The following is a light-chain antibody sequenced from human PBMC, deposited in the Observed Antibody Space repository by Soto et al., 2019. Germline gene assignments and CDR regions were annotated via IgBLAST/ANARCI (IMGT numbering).Light chain of an antibody. V-gene: IGKV1-39*01. Sequence: DIQMTQSPSSLSASVGDRVTVTCRASQSISTYLNWYQQKPGKAPNLLIFAASRLQSGVPSRFSGRGTGTDFTLTVRNLQAKDFATYYCHQSFRAPWYRCGGGTKMEI. J-gene: IGKJ2*03. CDR3: HQSFRAPWYR. CDR2: AAS. CDR1: QSISTY.